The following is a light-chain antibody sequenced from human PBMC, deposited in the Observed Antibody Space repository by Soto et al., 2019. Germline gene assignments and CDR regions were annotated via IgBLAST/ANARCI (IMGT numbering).Light chain of an antibody. V-gene: IGKV3-20*01. CDR2: GAS. Sequence: EIVLTQSPGTLSLSPGERGSLSCRASQSFTSNYLAWYQQKLGQAPRLLIYGASRRATGIPDRFSGSGSGTVFTLTISGLETEDFAVYYCQHYVGSPPYTFGQGTKLEIK. J-gene: IGKJ2*01. CDR1: QSFTSNY. CDR3: QHYVGSPPYT.